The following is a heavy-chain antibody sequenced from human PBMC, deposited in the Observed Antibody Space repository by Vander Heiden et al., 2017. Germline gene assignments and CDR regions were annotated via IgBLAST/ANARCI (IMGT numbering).Heavy chain of an antibody. CDR1: GFPFSDSH. V-gene: IGHV3-11*01. J-gene: IGHJ4*02. D-gene: IGHD3-22*01. CDR2: ISSSGSTI. Sequence: QVQLVESGGGLVKPGGSLRPSVAASGFPFSDSHMSWIRQAPGKGLEWVSYISSSGSTIYYADSVKGRFTISRDNAKNSLYLQMNSLRAEDTAVYYCAREVWDYDSSPGAYWGQGTLVTVSS. CDR3: AREVWDYDSSPGAY.